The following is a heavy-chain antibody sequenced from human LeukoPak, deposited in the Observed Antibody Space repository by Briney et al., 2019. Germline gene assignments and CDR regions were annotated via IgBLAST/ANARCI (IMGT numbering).Heavy chain of an antibody. CDR3: ARSPEYCSGGSCYHYYGMDV. CDR2: INPNSGGT. CDR1: GYTFTGYY. V-gene: IGHV1-2*04. J-gene: IGHJ6*02. Sequence: ASVKVSCKASGYTFTGYYMHWVRQAPGQGLEWMGWINPNSGGTNYAQKFQGWATMTRDTSISTAYMELSRLRSDDTAVYYCARSPEYCSGGSCYHYYGMDVWGQGTTVTVSS. D-gene: IGHD2-15*01.